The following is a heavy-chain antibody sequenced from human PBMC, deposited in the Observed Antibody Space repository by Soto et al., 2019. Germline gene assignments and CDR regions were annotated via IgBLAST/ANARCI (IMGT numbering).Heavy chain of an antibody. D-gene: IGHD3-16*02. CDR3: AKDPSSYYLFYGFDV. V-gene: IGHV4-59*12. Sequence: SETLSLTCTVSGGSIGHYYWSWIRRPPGRGLQWIGYVYHTGTTTYSPSLKSRVTISVDTSKNQVSLRLNSVTAADTAVYYCAKDPSSYYLFYGFDVWGHGTTVTVSS. CDR1: GGSIGHYY. J-gene: IGHJ6*02. CDR2: VYHTGTT.